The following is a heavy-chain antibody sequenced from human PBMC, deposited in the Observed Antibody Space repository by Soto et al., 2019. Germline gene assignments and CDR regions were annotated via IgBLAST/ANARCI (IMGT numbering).Heavy chain of an antibody. CDR1: GGTTSSYT. Sequence: QVQLVQSGAEVEKPGSSVKVSCKVSGGTTSSYTIGWVRQAPGQGLQWMGNIVPMIGKVDYAQTFQDRVTLTADKSTRTAYMELIRLRSEDTAVYFCALRTGNWNPLADWGQGTLVTVSS. J-gene: IGHJ4*02. V-gene: IGHV1-69*02. CDR3: ALRTGNWNPLAD. CDR2: IVPMIGKV. D-gene: IGHD1-1*01.